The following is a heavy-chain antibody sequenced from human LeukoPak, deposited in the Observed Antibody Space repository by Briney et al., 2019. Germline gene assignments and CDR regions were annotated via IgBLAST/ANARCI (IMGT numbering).Heavy chain of an antibody. CDR2: IKSKTDGGTT. Sequence: GGSLRLSCAASGFTFSNAWMSWVRQASGKGLEWVGRIKSKTDGGTTDYAAPVKGRFTISRDDSKNTLYLQMNSLKTEDTAVYYCTTEGEITMIVVAPYFDYWGQGTLVTVSS. D-gene: IGHD3-22*01. CDR3: TTEGEITMIVVAPYFDY. V-gene: IGHV3-15*01. J-gene: IGHJ4*02. CDR1: GFTFSNAW.